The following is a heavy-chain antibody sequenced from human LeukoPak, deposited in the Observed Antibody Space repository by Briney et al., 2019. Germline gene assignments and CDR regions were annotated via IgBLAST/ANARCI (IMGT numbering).Heavy chain of an antibody. V-gene: IGHV3-21*01. CDR2: IRSSSSYI. Sequence: GGSLRLSCAASGFTFSSYTMNWVRLAPGEGLEWVSSIRSSSSYIYYADSVNGRFTISRDNAKNSLYLQMNSLTAADTAVYYCARAVAGSQLDHWGQGTQVTVSS. D-gene: IGHD6-19*01. CDR3: ARAVAGSQLDH. J-gene: IGHJ5*02. CDR1: GFTFSSYT.